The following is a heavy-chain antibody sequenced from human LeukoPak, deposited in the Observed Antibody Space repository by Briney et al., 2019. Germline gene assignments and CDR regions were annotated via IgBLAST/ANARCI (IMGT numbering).Heavy chain of an antibody. V-gene: IGHV4-34*09. Sequence: SETLSLTCAVYGGSFSGYYWSWIRQPPGKGLEWIGEINHSGSTNYNPSLKSRVTISVDTSKNQFSLKLSSVTAADTAVYYCASSSGYSYYYYYYGMDVWGQGTTVTVSS. CDR1: GGSFSGYY. J-gene: IGHJ6*02. D-gene: IGHD3-22*01. CDR3: ASSSGYSYYYYYYGMDV. CDR2: INHSGST.